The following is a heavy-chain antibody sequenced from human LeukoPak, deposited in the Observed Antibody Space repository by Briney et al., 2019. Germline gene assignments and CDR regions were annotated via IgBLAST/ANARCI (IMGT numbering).Heavy chain of an antibody. CDR2: ISSSSSYI. D-gene: IGHD6-13*01. CDR3: ARYPGIAAAGY. V-gene: IGHV3-21*01. Sequence: GGSLRLSCAASGFTFSSYSRNWVRQAPGKGLEWVSSISSSSSYIYYADSVKGRFTISRDNAKNSLYLQMNSLRAEDTAVYYCARYPGIAAAGYWGQGTLVTVSS. CDR1: GFTFSSYS. J-gene: IGHJ4*02.